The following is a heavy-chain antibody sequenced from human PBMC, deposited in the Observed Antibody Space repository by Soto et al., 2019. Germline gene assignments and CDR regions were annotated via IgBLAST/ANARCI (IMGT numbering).Heavy chain of an antibody. CDR1: GFTFSRYA. V-gene: IGHV3-30-3*01. Sequence: GGSLRLSCAASGFTFSRYAMHWVRQAPGKGLEWVAVISYDGSNKYYTDSVKGRFTISRDNSKNTLYLQMNSLRAEDTAVYYCARPLWRDDYNWGYFDLWGRGTLVTVSS. CDR3: ARPLWRDDYNWGYFDL. J-gene: IGHJ2*01. D-gene: IGHD4-4*01. CDR2: ISYDGSNK.